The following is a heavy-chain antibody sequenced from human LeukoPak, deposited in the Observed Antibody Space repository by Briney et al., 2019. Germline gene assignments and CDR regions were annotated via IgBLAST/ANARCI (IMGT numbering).Heavy chain of an antibody. CDR2: IIPIFGTA. Sequence: SVKVSCKASGGTFSSYAISWVRHAPGQGLEWMGGIIPIFGTANYAQKFQGRVTITADESTSTAYMELSSLRSEDTAVYYCARDGIAAAGSLDYWGQGTLVTVSS. V-gene: IGHV1-69*13. CDR1: GGTFSSYA. D-gene: IGHD6-13*01. J-gene: IGHJ4*02. CDR3: ARDGIAAAGSLDY.